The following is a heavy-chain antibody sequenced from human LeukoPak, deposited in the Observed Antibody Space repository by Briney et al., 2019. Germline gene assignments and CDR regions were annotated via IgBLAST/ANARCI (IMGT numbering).Heavy chain of an antibody. CDR1: GYTFTSYY. J-gene: IGHJ6*03. CDR2: INPSGGRT. V-gene: IGHV1-46*01. D-gene: IGHD1-7*01. Sequence: ASVKVSCKASGYTFTSYYMHWVRQAPGQGLEWMGIINPSGGRTSYAQKFQGRVTMTRDMSTSTVYMELSSLRSEDTAVYYCARGGPELRTDYYYYYYMDVWGKGTTVTVSS. CDR3: ARGGPELRTDYYYYYYMDV.